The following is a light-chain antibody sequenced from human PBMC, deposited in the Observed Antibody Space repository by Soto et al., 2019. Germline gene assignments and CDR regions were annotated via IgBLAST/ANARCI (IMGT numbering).Light chain of an antibody. CDR1: SSNIGSNT. Sequence: QSALTQPPSASGTPGQRVTISCSGSSSNIGSNTVNWYQQLPGTAPKLLIYSFNERPSGVSDRFSGSKSATSASLAIRGLPFEHEGYYFCASWDDILYGSVFGTGTNATVL. J-gene: IGLJ1*01. CDR2: SFN. CDR3: ASWDDILYGSV. V-gene: IGLV1-44*01.